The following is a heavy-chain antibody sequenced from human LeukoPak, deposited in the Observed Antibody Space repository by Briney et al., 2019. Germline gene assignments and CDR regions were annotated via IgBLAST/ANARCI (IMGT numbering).Heavy chain of an antibody. Sequence: PSETLSLTCTVSGGSISSCSYYWGRIRRPPGKGLQRNGSIYYNGSTYYNPSLKRRVPISVDTSKNPFSLKLSSVTAEDTAVYYCARERRYCSSTSCMGVFDYWGQGTLVTVSS. CDR2: IYYNGST. V-gene: IGHV4-39*07. J-gene: IGHJ4*02. CDR1: GGSISSCSYY. CDR3: ARERRYCSSTSCMGVFDY. D-gene: IGHD2-2*01.